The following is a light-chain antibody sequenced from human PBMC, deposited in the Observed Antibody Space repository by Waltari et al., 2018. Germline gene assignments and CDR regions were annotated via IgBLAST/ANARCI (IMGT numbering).Light chain of an antibody. J-gene: IGKJ1*01. Sequence: DIVMTQSPDSLAVSLGERVTINCKSSQSVLYSSNNQNYLLWYQQKPGQPPKLLIYWASTRESGVPDRFSGSGSETDFTLTISSLQAEDVAVYYCQQYYNTPQTFGQGTKVEIK. CDR3: QQYYNTPQT. CDR2: WAS. CDR1: QSVLYSSNNQNY. V-gene: IGKV4-1*01.